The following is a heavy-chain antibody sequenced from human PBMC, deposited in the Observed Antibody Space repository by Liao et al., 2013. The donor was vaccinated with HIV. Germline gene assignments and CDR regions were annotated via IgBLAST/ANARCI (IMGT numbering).Heavy chain of an antibody. D-gene: IGHD5-12*01. J-gene: IGHJ4*02. Sequence: QVQLQQWGAGLLKPSETLSLTCAVYGGSFSGYYWSWIRQPPGKGLEWIGEINHSGSTNYNPSLKSRVTISVDTSKNQFSLKLSSVTAADTAVYYCARAWLRRHFDYWGQGTLVTVSS. CDR2: INHSGST. CDR3: ARAWLRRHFDY. CDR1: GGSFSGYY. V-gene: IGHV4-34*01.